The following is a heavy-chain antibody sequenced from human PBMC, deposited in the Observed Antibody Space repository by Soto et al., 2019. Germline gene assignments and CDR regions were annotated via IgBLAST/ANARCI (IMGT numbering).Heavy chain of an antibody. J-gene: IGHJ4*02. CDR3: AKLYSSYIDY. D-gene: IGHD6-6*01. V-gene: IGHV4-59*08. CDR1: GCSISSYY. CDR2: IYYSGST. Sequence: SETLSLTCTVSGCSISSYYWSWIRQPPGKGLEWIGYIYYSGSTNYNPSLKSRVTISVDTSKNQFSLKLSSVTAADTAVYYCAKLYSSYIDYWGQGTLVTVSS.